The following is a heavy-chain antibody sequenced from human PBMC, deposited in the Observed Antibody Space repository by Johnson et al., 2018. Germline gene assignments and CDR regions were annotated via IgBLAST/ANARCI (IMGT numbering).Heavy chain of an antibody. V-gene: IGHV3-64*07. J-gene: IGHJ3*02. CDR2: ITYDGGVT. Sequence: VQLVESGGGLVQPGGSLRLSCAASGFTFSRFSMHWVRQAPGKGLEYVSAITYDGGVTYYADSVRGRFTISRDNSKSTLYLQMDSLRVEDMSVYYCARLGTNDVFDSWGQGAVVTVSS. CDR3: ARLGTNDVFDS. CDR1: GFTFSRFS. D-gene: IGHD1-14*01.